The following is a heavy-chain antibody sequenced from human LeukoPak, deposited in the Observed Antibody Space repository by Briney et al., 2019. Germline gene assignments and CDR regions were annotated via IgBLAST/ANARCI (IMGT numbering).Heavy chain of an antibody. CDR3: ARTLVVINDAFDI. Sequence: ASVKVSCKASGYTFNNHGISWVRQAPGQGLEWMGWISAYNGNTNYAQNVQGRVTMTTDTSTSTAYMELRSLRSDDTAVFFCARTLVVINDAFDIWGQGTMVTVSS. CDR1: GYTFNNHG. V-gene: IGHV1-18*01. J-gene: IGHJ3*02. CDR2: ISAYNGNT. D-gene: IGHD3-22*01.